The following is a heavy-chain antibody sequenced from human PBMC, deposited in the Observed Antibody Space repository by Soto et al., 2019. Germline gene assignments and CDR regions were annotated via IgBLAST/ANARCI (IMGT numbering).Heavy chain of an antibody. D-gene: IGHD6-6*01. CDR3: ATPPLGSSSGTYYYYYGLDV. J-gene: IGHJ6*02. CDR2: ISYSGGST. Sequence: GGSLRLSCSASGFTFSNYAMTWVRQAPGKGLEWVSAISYSGGSTYYEDSVKGRFTISRDNSKNTLYLQMNSLRAEDTAVYYCATPPLGSSSGTYYYYYGLDVWGQGTTVTVSS. CDR1: GFTFSNYA. V-gene: IGHV3-23*01.